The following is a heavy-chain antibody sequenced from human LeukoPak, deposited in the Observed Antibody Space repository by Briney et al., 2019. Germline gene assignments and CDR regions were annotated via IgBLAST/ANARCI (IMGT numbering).Heavy chain of an antibody. V-gene: IGHV3-30*18. J-gene: IGHJ4*02. CDR3: AKDGCSGGSCQADY. CDR1: GFTFSTYG. D-gene: IGHD2-15*01. Sequence: GRSLRLSCAASGFTFSTYGMHWVRQAPGKGLEWVAIISYDGSNTYYADSVKGRFTISRDNSKNTLFLQMNSLRGEDTAVYYCAKDGCSGGSCQADYWGQGTLVTVSS. CDR2: ISYDGSNT.